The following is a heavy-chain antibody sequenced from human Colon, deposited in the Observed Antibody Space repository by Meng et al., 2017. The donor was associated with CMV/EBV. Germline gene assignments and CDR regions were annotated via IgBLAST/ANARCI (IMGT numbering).Heavy chain of an antibody. V-gene: IGHV3-23*01. CDR1: A. D-gene: IGHD1-14*01. CDR2: IRDTGGRP. CDR3: ERGNVMEATSKVYCDY. Sequence: AISWVRKAPGVGLGWFSTIRDTGGRPCYAATVKRQFRSSRDHSKNTELLQMSSLGGEETAIYYCERGNVMEATSKVYCDYWGQGTLVTVSS. J-gene: IGHJ4*02.